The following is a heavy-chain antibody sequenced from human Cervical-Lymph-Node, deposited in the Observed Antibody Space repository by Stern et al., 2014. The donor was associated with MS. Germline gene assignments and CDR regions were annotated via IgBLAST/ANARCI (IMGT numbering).Heavy chain of an antibody. CDR3: ARRAAAKGLDY. CDR1: GFIFSDYT. J-gene: IGHJ4*02. CDR2: ISRDASNI. Sequence: VQLVESGGGLVKPGGSLRLSCAASGFIFSDYTMTWVRQAPGKGLECVSSISRDASNIYYADTVRGRFTISRDNAKKSLYLQMNSLRAEDTAVYYCARRAAAKGLDYWGQGTLVAVSS. D-gene: IGHD2-2*01. V-gene: IGHV3-21*01.